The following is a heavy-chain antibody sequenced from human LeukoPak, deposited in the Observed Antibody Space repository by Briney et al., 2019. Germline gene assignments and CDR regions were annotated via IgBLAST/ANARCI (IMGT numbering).Heavy chain of an antibody. CDR3: ARGGSSSWYYFDY. J-gene: IGHJ4*02. Sequence: PSENLSLTCTVSGGSISSGGYYWSWIRQHPGKGLEWIGYIYYSGSTYYNPSLKSRVTISVDTSKNQFSLKLSSVTAADTAVYYCARGGSSSWYYFDYWGQGTLVTVSS. CDR1: GGSISSGGYY. CDR2: IYYSGST. V-gene: IGHV4-31*03. D-gene: IGHD6-13*01.